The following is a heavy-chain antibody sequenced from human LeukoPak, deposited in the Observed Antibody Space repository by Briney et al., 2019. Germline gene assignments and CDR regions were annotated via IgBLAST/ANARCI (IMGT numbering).Heavy chain of an antibody. Sequence: SETLSLTCTVSGGSISSYYWSWIRQPPGKGLEWIGYIYYSGSTNYNPSLKSRVTISVDTSKNQFSLKLSSVTAADTAVYYCAKLPRGPTKIALNFDYWGQGTLVTVSS. D-gene: IGHD2/OR15-2a*01. J-gene: IGHJ4*02. CDR2: IYYSGST. CDR3: AKLPRGPTKIALNFDY. V-gene: IGHV4-59*01. CDR1: GGSISSYY.